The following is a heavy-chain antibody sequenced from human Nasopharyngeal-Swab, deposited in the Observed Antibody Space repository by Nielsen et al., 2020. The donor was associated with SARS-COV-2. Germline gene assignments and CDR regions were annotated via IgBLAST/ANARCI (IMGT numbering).Heavy chain of an antibody. J-gene: IGHJ6*02. Sequence: WIRQPPGKGLEWGANIKQDGSEKYYVDSVKGRFTISRDNAKNSLYLQMNSLRVEDTAVYYCARESRDDYGDYPLLYYYFYGMDVWGQGTTVTVSS. V-gene: IGHV3-7*01. D-gene: IGHD4-17*01. CDR2: IKQDGSEK. CDR3: ARESRDDYGDYPLLYYYFYGMDV.